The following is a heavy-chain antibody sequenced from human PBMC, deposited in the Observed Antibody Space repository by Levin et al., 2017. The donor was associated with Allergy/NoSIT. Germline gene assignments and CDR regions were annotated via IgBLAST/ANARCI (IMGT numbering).Heavy chain of an antibody. CDR3: ARRVRYYDYVWGSYRYNWFDP. CDR2: IHNSGGT. V-gene: IGHV4-34*01. D-gene: IGHD3-16*02. CDR1: GGSLGGYY. Sequence: SQTLSLTCAVYGGSLGGYYWTWIRQPPGRGLEWIGEIHNSGGTNYNPSLKSRVTISLDTSKNQFSLKLRSVTAADTAVYYCARRVRYYDYVWGSYRYNWFDPWGQGTLVTVSS. J-gene: IGHJ5*02.